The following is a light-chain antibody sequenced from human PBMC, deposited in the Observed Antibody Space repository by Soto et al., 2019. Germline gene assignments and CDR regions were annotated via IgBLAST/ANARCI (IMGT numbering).Light chain of an antibody. J-gene: IGLJ3*02. CDR2: EIN. CDR3: GTCDNSLSVVV. CDR1: TSNIAYNY. Sequence: QSVLTQPPSVSAAAGQMVTISCSGSTSNIAYNYVSWYQQFPGTAPKLLIYEINRRPSGISDRFSASKSGTSATLAITGLQPGDEAHYYCGTCDNSLSVVVFGGGTKLTVL. V-gene: IGLV1-51*01.